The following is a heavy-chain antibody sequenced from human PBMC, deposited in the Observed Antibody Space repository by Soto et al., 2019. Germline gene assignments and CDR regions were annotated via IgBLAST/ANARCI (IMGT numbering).Heavy chain of an antibody. J-gene: IGHJ6*04. CDR2: ISSSSSYI. Sequence: GGSLRLSCAASGFTFSSYAMHWVRQAPGKGLEWVSSISSSSSYIYYAASVKGRFTISRDNAKNTLYLQMNSLRAEDTAVYYCARDSFPAAPNEDVWGKGTTVTVSS. CDR1: GFTFSSYA. CDR3: ARDSFPAAPNEDV. V-gene: IGHV3-21*01. D-gene: IGHD6-6*01.